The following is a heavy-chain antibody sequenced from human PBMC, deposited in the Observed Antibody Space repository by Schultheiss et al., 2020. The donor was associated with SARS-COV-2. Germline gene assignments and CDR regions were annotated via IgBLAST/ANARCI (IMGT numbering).Heavy chain of an antibody. V-gene: IGHV4-59*01. J-gene: IGHJ2*01. Sequence: SETLSLTCAVYGGSFSGYYWSWIRQPPGKGLEWIGYIYYSVSTNYNPSLKSRVTISVDTSKNQFSLKLSSVTAADTAVYYCARASGPDWYFDLWGRGTLVTVSS. CDR1: GGSFSGYY. CDR3: ARASGPDWYFDL. CDR2: IYYSVST. D-gene: IGHD6-25*01.